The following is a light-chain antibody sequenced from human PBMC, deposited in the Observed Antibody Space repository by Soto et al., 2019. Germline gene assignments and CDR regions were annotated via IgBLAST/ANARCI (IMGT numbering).Light chain of an antibody. CDR1: SFNIGNNY. CDR2: ENN. V-gene: IGLV1-51*02. CDR3: GTWDSSLSAFV. Sequence: QSVLTQPPSVSAAPGQKVTISCSGGSFNIGNNYVSWYQQLPGTAPKLLIYENNKRPSGILDRFSGSKSGTSATLGITGLQTGDEADYYCGTWDSSLSAFVFGTGTKVTVL. J-gene: IGLJ1*01.